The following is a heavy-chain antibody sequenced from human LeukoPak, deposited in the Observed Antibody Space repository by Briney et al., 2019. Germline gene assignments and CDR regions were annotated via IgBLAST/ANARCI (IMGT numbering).Heavy chain of an antibody. CDR2: INPNSGGT. J-gene: IGHJ4*02. Sequence: HWASVKVSCKASGYTFTGYYMHWVRQAPGQGLEWMGWINPNSGGTNYAQKFQGRVTMTRDTSISTAYMELSRLRSDDTAVYYCARDYYGSGSYPNRDAPPTLFDYWGQGTLVTVSS. CDR1: GYTFTGYY. CDR3: ARDYYGSGSYPNRDAPPTLFDY. D-gene: IGHD3-10*01. V-gene: IGHV1-2*02.